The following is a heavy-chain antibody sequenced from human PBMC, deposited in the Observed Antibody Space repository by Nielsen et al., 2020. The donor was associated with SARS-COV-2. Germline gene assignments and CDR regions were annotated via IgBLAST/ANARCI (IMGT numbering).Heavy chain of an antibody. J-gene: IGHJ6*02. CDR2: ISYDGSNK. CDR1: GFTFSSYA. Sequence: GGSLRLSCAASGFTFSSYAMHWVRQAPGKGLEWVAVISYDGSNKYYADSVKGRFTISRDNSKNTLYLQMNSLRAEDTAVYYCARDHGCSGGSCLTQSDYYYYYGMDVWGQGTTVTVSS. D-gene: IGHD2-15*01. V-gene: IGHV3-30-3*01. CDR3: ARDHGCSGGSCLTQSDYYYYYGMDV.